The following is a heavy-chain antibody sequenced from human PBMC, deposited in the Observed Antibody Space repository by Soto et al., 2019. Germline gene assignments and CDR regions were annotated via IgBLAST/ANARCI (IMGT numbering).Heavy chain of an antibody. D-gene: IGHD4-17*01. CDR3: ARDMTVVTTGGSVFDI. Sequence: GESLKISCKGSGYSFTSYWIGWVRQMPGKGLEWMGIIYPGDSDTRYSPSFQGQVTISADKSISTAYLQWSSLKASDTAMYYCARDMTVVTTGGSVFDIWGQGTMVTVSS. V-gene: IGHV5-51*01. J-gene: IGHJ3*02. CDR2: IYPGDSDT. CDR1: GYSFTSYW.